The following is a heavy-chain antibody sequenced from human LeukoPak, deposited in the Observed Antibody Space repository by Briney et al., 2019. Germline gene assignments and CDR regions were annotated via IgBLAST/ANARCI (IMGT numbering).Heavy chain of an antibody. J-gene: IGHJ3*02. CDR2: IYSGGST. CDR1: GFTVSSNY. V-gene: IGHV3-53*01. Sequence: GGSLRLSCAASGFTVSSNYMSWVRQAPGKGLEWVSVIYSGGSTYYADSVKGRFTISRDNSKNTLYLQMNSLRAEDTAVYYCAREMYPDYDDSSWSAFDIWGQGTMVTVSS. CDR3: AREMYPDYDDSSWSAFDI. D-gene: IGHD3-22*01.